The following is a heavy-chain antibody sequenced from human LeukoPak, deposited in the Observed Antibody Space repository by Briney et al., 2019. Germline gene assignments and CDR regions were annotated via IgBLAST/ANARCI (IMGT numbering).Heavy chain of an antibody. J-gene: IGHJ4*02. CDR1: GYDFSNYW. CDR3: ARQAQGKPGPPIDF. Sequence: GEPLKISCKGSGYDFSNYWIGWVRQMPGKGLDSPSFQGQVTISADKSISTTYLQWSNLETSDTAMYYCARQAQGKPGPPIDFWGQGTLVTVSS. V-gene: IGHV5-51*01.